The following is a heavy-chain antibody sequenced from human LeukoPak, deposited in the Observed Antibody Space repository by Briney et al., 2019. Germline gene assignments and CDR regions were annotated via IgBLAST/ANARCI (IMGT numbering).Heavy chain of an antibody. Sequence: ASVKVSCKVSGSTLSDLSIHWVRQAPGEGLEYVGGSDPEDGETFHAQNFQGRVTMTEDTATDTAYMELSGLRSEDTALYYCVTDRARLFWYFDVWGRGTLVTVSS. CDR2: SDPEDGET. J-gene: IGHJ2*01. CDR1: GSTLSDLS. V-gene: IGHV1-24*01. CDR3: VTDRARLFWYFDV. D-gene: IGHD2-21*02.